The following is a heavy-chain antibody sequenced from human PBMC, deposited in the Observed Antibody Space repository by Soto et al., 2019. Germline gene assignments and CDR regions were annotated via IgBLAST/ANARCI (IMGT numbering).Heavy chain of an antibody. D-gene: IGHD6-19*01. CDR1: GHSISSGSY. CDR2: IYHGGTT. Sequence: PSETLSPTCTVSGHSISSGSYWGWIRQPPGKGPEWIASIYHGGTTFYNPSLKSRVTVSVDKSNNQFSLKLRSVTAADTAGYYSATDHVLVVAGSTLDYWGHGTLVTVSS. CDR3: ATDHVLVVAGSTLDY. V-gene: IGHV4-38-2*02. J-gene: IGHJ4*03.